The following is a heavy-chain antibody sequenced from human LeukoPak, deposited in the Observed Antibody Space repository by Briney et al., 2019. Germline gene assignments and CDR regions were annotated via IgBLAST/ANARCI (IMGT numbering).Heavy chain of an antibody. CDR1: GYTFTGYF. Sequence: ASVKVSCKASGYTFTGYFMHWVRQAPGQGLEWMGWINTNTGNPTYAQGFTGRFVFSLDTSVSTAYLQISSLKAEDTAVYYCARAWSGGPSFLPRYYYYYYMDVWGKGTTVTVSS. V-gene: IGHV7-4-1*02. D-gene: IGHD1-26*01. CDR2: INTNTGNP. CDR3: ARAWSGGPSFLPRYYYYYYMDV. J-gene: IGHJ6*03.